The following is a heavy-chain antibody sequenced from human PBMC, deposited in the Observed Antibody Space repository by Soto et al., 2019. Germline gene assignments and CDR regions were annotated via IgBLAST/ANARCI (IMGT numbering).Heavy chain of an antibody. CDR3: ARDEVPAANWLDR. CDR2: ISGYNGNT. CDR1: GYIFINYG. Sequence: ASVKVSCKASGYIFINYGITWVRQARGQGLEWMGWISGYNGNTKYADKPQGRVTMTTDTSTTTAYMELRSLRSDDTAVYYCARDEVPAANWLDRWGQGTLVTVSS. J-gene: IGHJ5*02. V-gene: IGHV1-18*01. D-gene: IGHD2-2*01.